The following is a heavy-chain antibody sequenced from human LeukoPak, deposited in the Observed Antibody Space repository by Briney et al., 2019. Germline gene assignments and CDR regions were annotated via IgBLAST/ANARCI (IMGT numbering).Heavy chain of an antibody. CDR3: ARELSGSDAFDI. D-gene: IGHD1-26*01. CDR1: GFAFSSFD. Sequence: GGSLRLSCAASGFAFSSFDMNWVRQAPGEGLEWVSYISTSGSTLYYADSVMGRFTISRDNAKNSLYLHMSSLRAEDTAVYYCARELSGSDAFDIWGQGTMVTVS. V-gene: IGHV3-48*03. CDR2: ISTSGSTL. J-gene: IGHJ3*02.